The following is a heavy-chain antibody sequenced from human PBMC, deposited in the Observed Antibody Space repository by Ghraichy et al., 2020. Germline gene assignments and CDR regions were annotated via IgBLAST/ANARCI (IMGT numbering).Heavy chain of an antibody. D-gene: IGHD6-6*01. CDR3: AKEYSSSSGSFPDYFDY. Sequence: GGSLRLSCAASGFTFSSYAMSWVRQAPGKGLEWVSAISGSGGSTYYADSVKGRFTISRDNSKNKLYLQMNSLRAEDTAVYYCAKEYSSSSGSFPDYFDYWGQGTLVTVSS. V-gene: IGHV3-23*01. CDR2: ISGSGGST. CDR1: GFTFSSYA. J-gene: IGHJ4*02.